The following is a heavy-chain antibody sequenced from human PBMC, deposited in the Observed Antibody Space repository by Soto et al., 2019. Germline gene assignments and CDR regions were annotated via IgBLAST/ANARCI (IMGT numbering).Heavy chain of an antibody. CDR1: GGSISSGDYF. D-gene: IGHD3-3*01. CDR3: ARSTYSDFWRGPGLDY. J-gene: IGHJ4*02. CDR2: IHYSGLT. V-gene: IGHV4-31*03. Sequence: SETLSLTCSVSGGSISSGDYFWTWIRHHPGKGLEWIGNIHYSGLTYYNPSLKSRVTISVNTSKNQFSLKLSSVTAADTAVYYCARSTYSDFWRGPGLDYWGQGTLVTVTS.